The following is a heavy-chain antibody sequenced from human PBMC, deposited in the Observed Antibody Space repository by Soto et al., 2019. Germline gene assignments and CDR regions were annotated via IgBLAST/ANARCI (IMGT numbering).Heavy chain of an antibody. Sequence: PGGSLRLSCAASGFTFSSYWMSWVRQAPGEGLEWVANIKQDGSEKYYVDSVKGRFTISRDNAKNSLYLQMNSLRAEDTAVYYCARGAWLRLTHFDYWGQGTLVTVSS. CDR3: ARGAWLRLTHFDY. CDR2: IKQDGSEK. D-gene: IGHD5-12*01. J-gene: IGHJ4*02. CDR1: GFTFSSYW. V-gene: IGHV3-7*01.